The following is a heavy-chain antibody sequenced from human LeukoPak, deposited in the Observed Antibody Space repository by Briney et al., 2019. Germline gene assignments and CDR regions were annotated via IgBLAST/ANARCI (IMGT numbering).Heavy chain of an antibody. CDR2: INPNSGGT. Sequence: ASVKVSCKASGYTFTGYYMHWVRQAPGQGLEWMGWINPNSGGTNYAQKFQGRVTMTRDTPISTAYMELSRLRSDDTAVYYCASVVLSTVAGPTRAYNWFDPWGQGTLVTVSS. V-gene: IGHV1-2*02. J-gene: IGHJ5*02. D-gene: IGHD6-19*01. CDR3: ASVVLSTVAGPTRAYNWFDP. CDR1: GYTFTGYY.